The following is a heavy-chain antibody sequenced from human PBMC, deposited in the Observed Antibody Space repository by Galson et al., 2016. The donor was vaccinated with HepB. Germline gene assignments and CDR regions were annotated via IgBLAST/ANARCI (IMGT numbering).Heavy chain of an antibody. CDR2: ISYDGSNK. V-gene: IGHV3-30*04. D-gene: IGHD3-9*01. CDR1: GFTFRNYA. CDR3: ARTRSDWYYFDY. J-gene: IGHJ4*02. Sequence: SLRLSCAASGFTFRNYAMYWVRQAPGKGLEWVAVISYDGSNKYYADSVKGRFTISRDNSKNTQYLQMDSLRAEDTAVYYCARTRSDWYYFDYWGQGTLVTVSS.